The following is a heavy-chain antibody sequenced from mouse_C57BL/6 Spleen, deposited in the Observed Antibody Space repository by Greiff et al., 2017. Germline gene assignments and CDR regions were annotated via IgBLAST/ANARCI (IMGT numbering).Heavy chain of an antibody. CDR2: IDPSDSYT. D-gene: IGHD1-1*01. CDR3: AVYYYGSSQYYFDY. CDR1: GYTFTSYW. Sequence: QVQLQQPGAELVKPGASVKLSCKASGYTFTSYWMQWVKQRPGQGLEWIGEIDPSDSYTNYNQKFKGKTTLTVDTSSSTAYMQLSILTSEDSAVYYCAVYYYGSSQYYFDYWGQGTTLTVSS. J-gene: IGHJ2*01. V-gene: IGHV1-50*01.